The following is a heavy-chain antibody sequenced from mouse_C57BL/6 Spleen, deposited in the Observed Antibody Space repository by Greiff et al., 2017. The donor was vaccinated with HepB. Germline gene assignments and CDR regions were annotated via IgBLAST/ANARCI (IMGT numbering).Heavy chain of an antibody. V-gene: IGHV1-64*01. CDR3: ARPLLLRYSMDY. Sequence: QVQLQQPGAELVKPGASVKLSCKASGYTFTSYWMHWVKQRPGQGLEWIGMIHPNSGSTNYNEKFKSKATLTVDKSSSTAYMQLSSLTSEDSAVYYCARPLLLRYSMDYWGQGTSVTVSS. J-gene: IGHJ4*01. CDR2: IHPNSGST. CDR1: GYTFTSYW. D-gene: IGHD1-1*01.